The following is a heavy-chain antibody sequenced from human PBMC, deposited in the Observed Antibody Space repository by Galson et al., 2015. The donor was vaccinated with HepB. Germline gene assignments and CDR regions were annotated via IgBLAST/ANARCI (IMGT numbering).Heavy chain of an antibody. Sequence: SLRLSCAASGFTFRDYGMHWVRQAPGKGLEWVAVIWHGGRNKYYADSVKGRFTSSRDNSQNTLYLQMNSLRAEGTAVYYCARDGQGLLLGYYYYYMGVWGKGTTVSVSS. CDR1: GFTFRDYG. D-gene: IGHD2-21*01. CDR3: ARDGQGLLLGYYYYYMGV. J-gene: IGHJ6*03. V-gene: IGHV3-33*01. CDR2: IWHGGRNK.